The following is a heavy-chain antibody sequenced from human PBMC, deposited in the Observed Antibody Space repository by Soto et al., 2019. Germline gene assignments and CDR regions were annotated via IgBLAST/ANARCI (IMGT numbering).Heavy chain of an antibody. CDR2: ISGSGSTT. CDR1: GFNFRSYA. Sequence: EVQLLESGGNLVQPGGSLRLSCAASGFNFRSYAMSWVRQAPGKGLEWLSAISGSGSTTYFADSVKGRFNSSRDNSMNTLYLQMTDLRAEDTGVYFCAKGLAAMAVAGTGPFDFWGQGNLVTVSS. V-gene: IGHV3-23*01. CDR3: AKGLAAMAVAGTGPFDF. J-gene: IGHJ4*02. D-gene: IGHD6-19*01.